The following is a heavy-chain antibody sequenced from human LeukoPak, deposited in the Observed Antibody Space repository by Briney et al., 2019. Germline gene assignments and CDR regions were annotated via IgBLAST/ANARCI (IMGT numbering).Heavy chain of an antibody. D-gene: IGHD3-10*02. CDR2: ISSSRSYI. CDR1: GFTFSSYS. Sequence: PGGSLRLSCAASGFTFSSYSMNWVRQAPGKGLEWVSSISSSRSYIYYADSVKGRFTISRDNAKNSLYPQMNSLRAEDTAIYYRARVSYVRGVTVYYFDHWGQGTLVTVSS. J-gene: IGHJ4*02. V-gene: IGHV3-21*01. CDR3: ARVSYVRGVTVYYFDH.